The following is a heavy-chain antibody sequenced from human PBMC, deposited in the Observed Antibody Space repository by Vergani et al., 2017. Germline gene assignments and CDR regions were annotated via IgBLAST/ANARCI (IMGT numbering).Heavy chain of an antibody. CDR1: GGSISSYY. Sequence: QVQLQESGPGLVKPSETLSLTCTVSGGSISSYYWSWIRQPAGKGLEWIGRIYTSGSTNYNPSLKSRVTMPVDTSKNQFSLKLSSVTAADTAVYYCARAGLAAAGTVYYYGMDVWGQGTTVTVSS. V-gene: IGHV4-4*07. CDR2: IYTSGST. D-gene: IGHD6-13*01. J-gene: IGHJ6*02. CDR3: ARAGLAAAGTVYYYGMDV.